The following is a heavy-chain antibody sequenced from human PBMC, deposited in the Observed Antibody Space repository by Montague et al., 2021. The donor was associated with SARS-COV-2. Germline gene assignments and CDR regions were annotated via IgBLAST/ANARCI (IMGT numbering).Heavy chain of an antibody. V-gene: IGHV2-5*04. CDR3: VGGGTRPVI. Sequence: PALVKPTQTLTLTCTFSGFSLSTSGVGVGWIRQPPGKALEWLIVIYWDDDKHYSPSLKSRLTITKDTSKNQVVLKMTNMDPVDTGTYYCVGGGTRPVIWGQGTMVIVPS. CDR2: IYWDDDK. J-gene: IGHJ3*02. CDR1: GFSLSTSGVG. D-gene: IGHD1-1*01.